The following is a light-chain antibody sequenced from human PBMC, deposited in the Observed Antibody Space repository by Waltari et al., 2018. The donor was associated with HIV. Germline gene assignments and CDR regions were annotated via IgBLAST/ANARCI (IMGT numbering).Light chain of an antibody. V-gene: IGKV2-24*01. CDR2: KVS. CDR1: QSLVHSDGNTY. J-gene: IGKJ2*01. Sequence: EIVLTQTPLSSRVTLGQPTSISCKSSQSLVHSDGNTYFSWLQQRPGQPLRLLIFKVSDRISGVPDRFRGGGARTNFTLEITRVEPEDVGLYYCMQATQFPRTVGQGTKLEIK. CDR3: MQATQFPRT.